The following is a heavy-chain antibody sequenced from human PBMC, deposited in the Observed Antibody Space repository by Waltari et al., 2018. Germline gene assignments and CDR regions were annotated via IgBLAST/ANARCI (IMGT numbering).Heavy chain of an antibody. V-gene: IGHV4-4*02. J-gene: IGHJ6*02. CDR3: ARGVHGYYDFWSGYSPGDGMDV. Sequence: QVQLQESGPGLVKPSGTLSLTCAVSGGSISSSNWWRWVRQPPGKGLEWIGEIYHSGSTNYNPSFRGRVTISVDKSKNQFSLMLSSVTAADTAVYYCARGVHGYYDFWSGYSPGDGMDVWGQGTTVTVSS. CDR1: GGSISSSNW. D-gene: IGHD3-3*01. CDR2: IYHSGST.